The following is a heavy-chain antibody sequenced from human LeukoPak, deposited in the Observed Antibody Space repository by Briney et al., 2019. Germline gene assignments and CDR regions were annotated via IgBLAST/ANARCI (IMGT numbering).Heavy chain of an antibody. CDR3: ATASATMTGTYYFDY. V-gene: IGHV4-39*07. CDR1: GGSISSSSYY. D-gene: IGHD3-9*01. J-gene: IGHJ4*02. CDR2: IFYSGST. Sequence: SETLSLTCTVSGGSISSSSYYWGWIRQPPGKGLEWIGNIFYSGSTYYNPSLKSRVTMSVDTSKNQFSLQLISVTAADTAVFYCATASATMTGTYYFDYWGQGTLVTVSS.